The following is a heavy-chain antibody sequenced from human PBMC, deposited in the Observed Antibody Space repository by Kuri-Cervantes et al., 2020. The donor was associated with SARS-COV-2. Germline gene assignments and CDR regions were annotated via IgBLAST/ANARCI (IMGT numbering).Heavy chain of an antibody. V-gene: IGHV3-21*01. CDR3: ARYSSSWSYY. Sequence: ESLKISCAASGFTFSSYSMNWVRQAPGKGLEWVSSISSSSSYIYYADSVKGRFTISRGNAKNSLYLQMNSLRAEDTAVYYCARYSSSWSYYWGQGTLVTVSS. CDR2: ISSSSSYI. CDR1: GFTFSSYS. D-gene: IGHD6-13*01. J-gene: IGHJ4*02.